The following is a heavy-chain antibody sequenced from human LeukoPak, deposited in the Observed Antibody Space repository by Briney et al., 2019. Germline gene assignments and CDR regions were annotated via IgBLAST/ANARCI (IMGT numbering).Heavy chain of an antibody. D-gene: IGHD2-8*01. J-gene: IGHJ5*02. CDR3: AREMDPDNWFDP. V-gene: IGHV4-31*03. Sequence: SQTLSLTCTVSGGSISSGGYYWSWIRQHPGKGLEWIGYIYYSGSTYYNPPLKSRATISVDTSKNQFSLKLSSVTAADTAVYYCAREMDPDNWFDPWGQGTLVTVSS. CDR1: GGSISSGGYY. CDR2: IYYSGST.